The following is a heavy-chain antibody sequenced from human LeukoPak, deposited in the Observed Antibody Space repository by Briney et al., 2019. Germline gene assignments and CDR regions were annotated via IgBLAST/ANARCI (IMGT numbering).Heavy chain of an antibody. CDR1: GYTFTSYG. J-gene: IGHJ4*02. V-gene: IGHV1-18*01. Sequence: ASVKVSCKASGYTFTSYGISWVRQAPGQGLEWMGWISAYNGNTNYAQKLQGRVTMTTDTSTSTAYMELRSLRSGDTAVYYCARVRGLYGGNPHDYWGQGTLVTVSS. CDR3: ARVRGLYGGNPHDY. D-gene: IGHD4-23*01. CDR2: ISAYNGNT.